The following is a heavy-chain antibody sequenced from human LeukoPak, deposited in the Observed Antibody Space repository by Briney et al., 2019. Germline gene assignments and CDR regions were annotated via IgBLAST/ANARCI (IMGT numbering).Heavy chain of an antibody. CDR1: GGSISSYY. J-gene: IGHJ6*02. V-gene: IGHV4-59*01. D-gene: IGHD6-13*01. CDR3: ARARRIAAAGSLYYYYYAMDV. CDR2: IYYSEST. Sequence: PSETLSLTCTVSGGSISSYYRSWIRQPPGKGLEWIGYIYYSESTNYNPSLKSRVTISVDTSKNQFSLKLSSVTAADTAVYYCARARRIAAAGSLYYYYYAMDVWGQGTTVTVSS.